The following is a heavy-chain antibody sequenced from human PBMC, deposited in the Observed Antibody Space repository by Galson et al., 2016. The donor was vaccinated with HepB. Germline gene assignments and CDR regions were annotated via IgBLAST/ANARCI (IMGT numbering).Heavy chain of an antibody. CDR1: GFIVTTYG. CDR3: ARDLGSYVLRKPPDY. CDR2: ISYDGGVQ. Sequence: SLRLSCAGSGFIVTTYGLHWVRQAPGKGLDWVAVISYDGGVQYYADSVKGRFTISRDNSKNTLYLQMNSLRPEDTAVYYCARDLGSYVLRKPPDYWGQGTLVTVSS. D-gene: IGHD3-16*01. J-gene: IGHJ4*02. V-gene: IGHV3-30*04.